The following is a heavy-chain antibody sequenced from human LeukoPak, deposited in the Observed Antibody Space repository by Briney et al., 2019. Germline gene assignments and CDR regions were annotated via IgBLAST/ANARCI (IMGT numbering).Heavy chain of an antibody. Sequence: PSETLSLTCAVYGASYNAYYWSWIRQPPGKGLEWIGDIDHRGTATYNPFLKSRLTISADASKNQFSLKLNSVTDADTAVYYCAVGITILGVAASFDYWGQGNLVIVSS. J-gene: IGHJ4*02. CDR2: IDHRGTA. CDR1: GASYNAYY. CDR3: AVGITILGVAASFDY. D-gene: IGHD3-3*01. V-gene: IGHV4-34*01.